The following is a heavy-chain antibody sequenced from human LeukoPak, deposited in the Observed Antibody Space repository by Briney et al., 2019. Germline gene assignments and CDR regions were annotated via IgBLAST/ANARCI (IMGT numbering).Heavy chain of an antibody. CDR2: IYYSGST. J-gene: IGHJ4*02. CDR3: ARQSSGWYVSY. V-gene: IGHV4-4*02. D-gene: IGHD6-19*01. CDR1: GDSISSSNW. Sequence: SGTLSLTCAVSGDSISSSNWWSWVRQPPGKGLEWIGYIYYSGSTNYNPSLKSRVTISVDTSKNQFSLKLSSVTAADTAVYYCARQSSGWYVSYWGQGTLVTVSS.